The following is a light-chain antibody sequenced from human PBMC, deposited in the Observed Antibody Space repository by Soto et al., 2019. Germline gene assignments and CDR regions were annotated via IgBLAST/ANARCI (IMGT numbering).Light chain of an antibody. J-gene: IGLJ3*02. Sequence: QSALTQPASVSGSHGQSITISCTGTSSDVGGYNYVSWYQQHPGKAPKLMIYDVSNRPSGVSNRFSGSKSGNTASLTLSGPQAEDEADYYCSSYTSSSTLGVFGGGTKLTVL. CDR1: SSDVGGYNY. CDR3: SSYTSSSTLGV. V-gene: IGLV2-14*01. CDR2: DVS.